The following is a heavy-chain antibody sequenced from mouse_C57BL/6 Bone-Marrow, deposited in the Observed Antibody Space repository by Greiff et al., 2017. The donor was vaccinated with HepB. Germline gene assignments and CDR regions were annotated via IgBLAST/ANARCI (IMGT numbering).Heavy chain of an antibody. J-gene: IGHJ4*01. CDR3: AREVLLRFYAMDY. CDR1: GYTFTSYW. CDR2: IDPSDSYT. D-gene: IGHD1-1*01. V-gene: IGHV1-69*01. Sequence: QVQLQQPGAELVMPGASVKLSCKASGYTFTSYWMHWVKQRPGQGLEWIGEIDPSDSYTNYNQKFKGKSTLTVDKSSSTAYMQLSSLTSEDSAVYYCAREVLLRFYAMDYWGQGTSVTVSS.